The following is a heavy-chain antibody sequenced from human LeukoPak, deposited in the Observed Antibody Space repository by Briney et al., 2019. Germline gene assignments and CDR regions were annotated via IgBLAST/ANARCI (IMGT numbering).Heavy chain of an antibody. D-gene: IGHD5-24*01. V-gene: IGHV3-23*01. J-gene: IGHJ3*01. Sequence: GGSLRLSCAASGFTFSVAAMTWVRQAPGKGLEWVSLIGASGESTYYADSVKGRFTISRDNSKNTLSLQMNSLRVEDTAMDFCAKDIQSLTWGVGTSVTVSS. CDR2: IGASGEST. CDR1: GFTFSVAA. CDR3: AKDIQSLT.